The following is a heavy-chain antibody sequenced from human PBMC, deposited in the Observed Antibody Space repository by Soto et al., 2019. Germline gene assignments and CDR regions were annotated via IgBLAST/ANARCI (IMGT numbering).Heavy chain of an antibody. J-gene: IGHJ6*04. Sequence: ASVKVSCKASGYTFTNYGISWVRQAPGQGLEWIGWISAYNGKIDYAQKDQGRITMTTDTSTSTAFMELRSLRSDDTAVYYCARETIPKMYYYGTDVGGKGTTVTVSS. V-gene: IGHV1-18*01. D-gene: IGHD3-16*01. CDR3: ARETIPKMYYYGTDV. CDR2: ISAYNGKI. CDR1: GYTFTNYG.